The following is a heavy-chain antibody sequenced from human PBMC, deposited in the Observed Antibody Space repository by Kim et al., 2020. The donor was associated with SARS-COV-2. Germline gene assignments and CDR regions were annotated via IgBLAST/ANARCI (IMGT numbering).Heavy chain of an antibody. CDR1: GYTFSSHG. V-gene: IGHV7-4-1*02. CDR3: AKGARTGYYDF. Sequence: ASVKVSCKASGYTFSSHGINWVRQAPGQGLEWMGWIDPNTRKPTYAQGFRGQFVFSLDTSVSTAYLQLNSLKAEDTAVYYCAKGARTGYYDFWGEGTLGTVS. D-gene: IGHD3-9*01. J-gene: IGHJ4*02. CDR2: IDPNTRKP.